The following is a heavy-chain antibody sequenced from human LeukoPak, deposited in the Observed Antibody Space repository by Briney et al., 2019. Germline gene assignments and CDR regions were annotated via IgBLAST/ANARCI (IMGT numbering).Heavy chain of an antibody. D-gene: IGHD2-2*01. V-gene: IGHV3-33*01. CDR3: ARVGHCSSTACFIDY. Sequence: PGRSLRLSCAASGFTFSGHGMHWVRQAPGKGLEWVAVIWFDGSQKYYADSLRGRFTISRDNAKNTLYLEMNSLRAEDTAVYYCARVGHCSSTACFIDYWGQGTLVTVSS. CDR1: GFTFSGHG. CDR2: IWFDGSQK. J-gene: IGHJ4*02.